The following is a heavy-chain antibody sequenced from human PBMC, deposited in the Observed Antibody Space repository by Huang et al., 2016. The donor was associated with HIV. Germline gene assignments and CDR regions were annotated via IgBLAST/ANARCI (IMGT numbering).Heavy chain of an antibody. J-gene: IGHJ6*02. CDR2: INHSGTA. V-gene: IGHV4-34*02. Sequence: QVQLQQWGAGVLKPSETLSLTCAVYGGSFHNSYWSWVRQLPGRRLEWIGEINHSGTANYTPSRKTRVTMSVDPSKKQFALRLASVTAADTAVYYCARVPTPSYYDPWSISPSHEDVYYYNMDVWGQGTTVIVSS. D-gene: IGHD3-3*01. CDR3: ARVPTPSYYDPWSISPSHEDVYYYNMDV. CDR1: GGSFHNSY.